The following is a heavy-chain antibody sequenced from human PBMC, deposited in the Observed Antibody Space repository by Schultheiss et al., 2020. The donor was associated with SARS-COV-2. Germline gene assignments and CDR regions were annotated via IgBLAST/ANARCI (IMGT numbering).Heavy chain of an antibody. J-gene: IGHJ6*02. D-gene: IGHD6-19*01. Sequence: SETLSLTCAVYGGSFSGYYWSWIRQPPGKGLEWIGEINHSGGTNYNPSLKTRVTISLDTSKKQFSLKLSSVTAADTAVYYCARWEQWLPYGMDVWGQGTTVTVSS. CDR1: GGSFSGYY. CDR2: INHSGGT. CDR3: ARWEQWLPYGMDV. V-gene: IGHV4-34*01.